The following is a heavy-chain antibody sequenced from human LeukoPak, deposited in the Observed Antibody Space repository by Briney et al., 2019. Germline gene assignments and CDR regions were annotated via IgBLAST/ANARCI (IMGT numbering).Heavy chain of an antibody. V-gene: IGHV3-11*06. Sequence: GGSLRLSCATSGFTFSDYYMSWIRQAPGKGLEWVSYISSSSIYTNYADSVKGRFTISRDNAKNSLYLQMNSLRAEDSAVYYCARDLRTSSSSQLGYWGQGTLITVSS. D-gene: IGHD6-13*01. CDR1: GFTFSDYY. J-gene: IGHJ4*02. CDR3: ARDLRTSSSSQLGY. CDR2: ISSSSIYT.